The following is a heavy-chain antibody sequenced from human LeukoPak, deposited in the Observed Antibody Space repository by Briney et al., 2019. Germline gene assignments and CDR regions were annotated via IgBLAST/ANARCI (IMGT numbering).Heavy chain of an antibody. CDR1: GGSVSSGSYY. J-gene: IGHJ4*02. V-gene: IGHV4-61*01. Sequence: PSETLSLTCTVSGGSVSSGSYYWSWIRQPPGKGLEWIGYIYYSGSTNYNPSLKSRVTISVDTSKNQFSLKLSSVTAADTAVYYCARDSSGWYIDYWGQGTLVTVSS. CDR3: ARDSSGWYIDY. CDR2: IYYSGST. D-gene: IGHD6-19*01.